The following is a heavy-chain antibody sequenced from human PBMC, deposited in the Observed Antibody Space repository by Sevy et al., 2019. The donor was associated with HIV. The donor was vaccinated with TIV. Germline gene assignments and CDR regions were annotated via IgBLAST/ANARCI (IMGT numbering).Heavy chain of an antibody. CDR1: GFTFNKYS. Sequence: GGSLRLSCAASGFTFNKYSMSWVRQPPGKGLEWVATFSFGGGEINYADSVKGRFTISRDNSKNSFYLQMNNLRAEDTALYHCAGEVSTKPHDYWGQGTLVTVSS. J-gene: IGHJ4*02. CDR2: FSFGGGEI. CDR3: AGEVSTKPHDY. D-gene: IGHD2-8*01. V-gene: IGHV3-23*01.